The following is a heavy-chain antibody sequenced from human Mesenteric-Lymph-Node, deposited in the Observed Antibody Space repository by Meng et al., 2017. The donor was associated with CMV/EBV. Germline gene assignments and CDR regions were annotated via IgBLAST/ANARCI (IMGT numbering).Heavy chain of an antibody. D-gene: IGHD2/OR15-2a*01. V-gene: IGHV1-2*06. CDR3: ARDNVNPEGFDP. J-gene: IGHJ5*02. Sequence: QVQLVQSRAEVGKPGASVMVSCKASGYTFTDFYIHWVRQAPGQGLEWMGRINPNSGVSNSAQNFQGRVTMTRDTSISTAYMELGRLTSDDTAVYYCARDNVNPEGFDPRGQGTLVTVSS. CDR2: INPNSGVS. CDR1: GYTFTDFY.